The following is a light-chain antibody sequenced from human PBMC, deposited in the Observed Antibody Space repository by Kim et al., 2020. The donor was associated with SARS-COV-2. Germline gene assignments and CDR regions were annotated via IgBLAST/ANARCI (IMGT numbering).Light chain of an antibody. CDR3: QQYDYWRA. V-gene: IGKV3-15*01. J-gene: IGKJ5*01. Sequence: EIVMTQSPATLSVSPGERVTLSCRASQSIASKLSWYQQKPGQAPRVLIYGASTRAPGVPARFSGSGSGTEFTLTISSLQSEDFAVYHCQQYDYWRAFGQGTRLEIK. CDR2: GAS. CDR1: QSIASK.